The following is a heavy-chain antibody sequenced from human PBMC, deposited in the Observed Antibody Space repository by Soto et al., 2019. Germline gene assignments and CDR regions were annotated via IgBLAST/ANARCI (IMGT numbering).Heavy chain of an antibody. CDR2: IDWDDDK. CDR3: ARTRLNCSGGSCCYLDFDY. CDR1: GFSLSTSGMR. Sequence: SGPTLVNPTQTLTLTCTFSGFSLSTSGMRVSWIRQPPGKALEWLACIDWDDDKFYSTSLKTRLTISKDTSKNQVVLTMTNMDPVDTAKYYCARTRLNCSGGSCCYLDFDYWGQGILVTVSS. J-gene: IGHJ4*02. D-gene: IGHD2-15*01. V-gene: IGHV2-70*04.